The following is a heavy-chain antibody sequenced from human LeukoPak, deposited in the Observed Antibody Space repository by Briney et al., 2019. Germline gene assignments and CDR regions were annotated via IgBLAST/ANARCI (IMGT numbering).Heavy chain of an antibody. D-gene: IGHD6-19*01. Sequence: ASVKVSCKASGYTFTSYAMNWVRQAPGQGLGWMGWINTNTGNPTYAQGFTGRFVFSLDTSVSTAYLQISSLKAEDTAVYYCARDSPIAVAGTYAFDIWGQGTMVTVSS. CDR2: INTNTGNP. J-gene: IGHJ3*02. CDR1: GYTFTSYA. CDR3: ARDSPIAVAGTYAFDI. V-gene: IGHV7-4-1*02.